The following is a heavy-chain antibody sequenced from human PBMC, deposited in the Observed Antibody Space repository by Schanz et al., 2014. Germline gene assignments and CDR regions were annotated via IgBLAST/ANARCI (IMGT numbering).Heavy chain of an antibody. CDR2: IGNGGVTI. CDR3: ARIGGSVFDY. D-gene: IGHD3-10*01. V-gene: IGHV3-48*04. Sequence: EVQLVESGGGLVQPGGSLRLSCATSGFSLDIFAVSWVRQPPGRGLEWVSYIGNGGVTIYYADSVKGRFTISRDNSKNSLYLQMNSLRAEDTAVYYCARIGGSVFDYWAQGTLVTVSS. J-gene: IGHJ4*02. CDR1: GFSLDIFA.